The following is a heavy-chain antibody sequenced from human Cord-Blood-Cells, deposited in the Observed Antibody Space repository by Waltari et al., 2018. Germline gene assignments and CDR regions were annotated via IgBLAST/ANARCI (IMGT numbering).Heavy chain of an antibody. Sequence: EVQLVESGGGLVQPGGSLKLSCAASGFTFSVSAMHWVRQASGKGLEWVGRIRSKANSYATVYAASVKGRFTISRDDSKNTAYLQMNSLKTEDTAVYYCTSVWGAAPYWGQGTLVTVSS. CDR3: TSVWGAAPY. J-gene: IGHJ4*02. V-gene: IGHV3-73*02. CDR1: GFTFSVSA. CDR2: IRSKANSYAT. D-gene: IGHD3-16*01.